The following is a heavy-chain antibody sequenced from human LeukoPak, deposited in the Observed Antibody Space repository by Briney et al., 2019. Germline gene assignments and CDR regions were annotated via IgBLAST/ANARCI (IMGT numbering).Heavy chain of an antibody. V-gene: IGHV3-23*01. CDR2: ISGSGGST. Sequence: PGGSLRLSCAASGFTFNSYAMSWVRQAPGKGLEWVSAISGSGGSTYYADSVKGRFTISRDNSKNTLYLQMNSLRTEDTAVYYCAKPVWFGESYVFDYWGQGTLVTVSS. CDR1: GFTFNSYA. D-gene: IGHD3-10*01. J-gene: IGHJ4*02. CDR3: AKPVWFGESYVFDY.